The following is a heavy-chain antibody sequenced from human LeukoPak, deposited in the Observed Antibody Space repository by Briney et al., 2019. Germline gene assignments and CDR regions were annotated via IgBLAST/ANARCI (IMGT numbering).Heavy chain of an antibody. CDR2: IYYSGST. J-gene: IGHJ4*02. V-gene: IGHV4-31*03. Sequence: SQTLSLTCTVSGGSISSGGYYWSWIRQHPGKGLEWIGYIYYSGSTYYNPSLKSRVTISVDTSKNQFSLKLSSVTAADTAVYYCAREAGYDYVWGSYNPSGFDYWGQGTLVTVSS. CDR3: AREAGYDYVWGSYNPSGFDY. CDR1: GGSISSGGYY. D-gene: IGHD3-16*01.